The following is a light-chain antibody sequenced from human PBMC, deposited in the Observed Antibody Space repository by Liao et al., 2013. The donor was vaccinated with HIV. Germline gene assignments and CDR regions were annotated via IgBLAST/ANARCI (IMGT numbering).Light chain of an antibody. CDR2: QDN. Sequence: SYEVIQPPSVSVSPGQSATITCSGDKLGDKYVSWYQQKPGQSPVLVIFQDNKRPSGIPERFSGSNSGNTATLTISRVEAGDEADYYCQVWESSTDWVFGGGTSLTVL. V-gene: IGLV3-1*01. J-gene: IGLJ3*02. CDR1: KLGDKY. CDR3: QVWESSTDWV.